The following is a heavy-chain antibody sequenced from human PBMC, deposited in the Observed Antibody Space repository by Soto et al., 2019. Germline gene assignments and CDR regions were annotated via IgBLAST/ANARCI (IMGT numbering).Heavy chain of an antibody. CDR3: ARPHYGDYIGAFDI. Sequence: PXXSLQISCKGSGYSLTSYWIGWVRQMPGXXXXXXXXIXXXDSXXSSXXXXXXXVXXXDXXXIRNAYMQWSRLKASDTAMYYCARPHYGDYIGAFDIWAQGTMVT. CDR1: GYSLTSYW. D-gene: IGHD4-17*01. CDR2: IXXXDSXX. J-gene: IGHJ3*02. V-gene: IGHV5-51*01.